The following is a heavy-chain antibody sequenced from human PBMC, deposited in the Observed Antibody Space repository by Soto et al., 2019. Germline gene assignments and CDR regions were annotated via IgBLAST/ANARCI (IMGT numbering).Heavy chain of an antibody. D-gene: IGHD3-3*01. V-gene: IGHV1-2*02. CDR3: ASVSPGGFRRSGYYPYYFDY. J-gene: IGHJ4*02. CDR1: GYTFTGYY. Sequence: QVQLVQSGAEVKKPGASVKVSCKASGYTFTGYYMHWVRQAPRQGLEWMGWINPNSGGTNYAQKFQGRVTMTRDTSISTAYMELSRLRSDDTAVYYCASVSPGGFRRSGYYPYYFDYWGQGTLVTVSS. CDR2: INPNSGGT.